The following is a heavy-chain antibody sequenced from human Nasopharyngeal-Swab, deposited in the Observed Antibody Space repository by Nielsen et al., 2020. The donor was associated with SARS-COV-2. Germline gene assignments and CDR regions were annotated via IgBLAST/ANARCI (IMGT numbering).Heavy chain of an antibody. V-gene: IGHV1-18*04. CDR2: ISAYNGNT. Sequence: ASVKVSCKASGYTFTSYGISWVRQAPGQGLEWMGWISAYNGNTNYAQKLQGRVTMTTDTSTSTAYMELRSLRSDDKAVYYCARVVVAPYYYYYYMDVWGKGTTVTVSS. CDR1: GYTFTSYG. J-gene: IGHJ6*03. D-gene: IGHD2-21*01. CDR3: ARVVVAPYYYYYYMDV.